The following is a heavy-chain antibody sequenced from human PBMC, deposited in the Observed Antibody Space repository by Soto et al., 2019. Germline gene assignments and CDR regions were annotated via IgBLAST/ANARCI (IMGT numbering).Heavy chain of an antibody. CDR1: GGTFSSYT. V-gene: IGHV1-69*08. CDR2: IIPILGIA. Sequence: QVQLVQSGAEVKKPGSSVNVSCKASGGTFSSYTISWVRQAPGQGLEWVGRIIPILGIANYGQKFQGRVTITAEKSTSTAYMELSSLRSEDTAVYYFARDNGHGPRLYYYYGMDVWGQGTTVTVSS. D-gene: IGHD6-25*01. CDR3: ARDNGHGPRLYYYYGMDV. J-gene: IGHJ6*02.